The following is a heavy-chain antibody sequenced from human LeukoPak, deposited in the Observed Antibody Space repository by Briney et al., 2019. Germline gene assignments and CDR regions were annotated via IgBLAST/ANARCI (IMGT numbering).Heavy chain of an antibody. J-gene: IGHJ4*02. CDR1: GFAFSDYG. Sequence: PGGSLRLSCTASGFAFSDYGMHWVRQAPGKGLEWVAVIWYDGSNKYYADSVKGRFTISRDNSKNTLYLQMNSLRAEDTAVYYCARDAVQLEPVYYFDYWGQGTLVTVSS. D-gene: IGHD1-1*01. CDR3: ARDAVQLEPVYYFDY. V-gene: IGHV3-33*08. CDR2: IWYDGSNK.